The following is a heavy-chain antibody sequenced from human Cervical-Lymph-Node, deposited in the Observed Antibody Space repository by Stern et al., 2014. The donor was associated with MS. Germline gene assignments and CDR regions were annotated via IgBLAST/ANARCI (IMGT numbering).Heavy chain of an antibody. Sequence: EVQLVESGGGLVQPGGSLRLSCSASGFTFSSYAMHWVRQAPGKGLEYVSAISSNGGSTYYADSVKGRFTISRDNSKNTLYLQMSSLRAEDTAVYYCVTSRRAVAGAFDYWGQGTLVTVSS. CDR1: GFTFSSYA. CDR3: VTSRRAVAGAFDY. D-gene: IGHD6-19*01. J-gene: IGHJ4*02. V-gene: IGHV3-64D*06. CDR2: ISSNGGST.